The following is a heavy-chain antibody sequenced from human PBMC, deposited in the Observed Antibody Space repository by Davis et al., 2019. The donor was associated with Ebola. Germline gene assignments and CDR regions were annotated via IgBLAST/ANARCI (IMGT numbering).Heavy chain of an antibody. CDR1: GFTFSGSA. CDR3: TSTLGALDY. V-gene: IGHV3-73*01. Sequence: GESLKISCAASGFTFSGSAMPWVRQASGQGLEWVGRIRSKANSYATAYAASVKGRFTISRDDSKNTAYLQMNSLKTEDTAVYYCTSTLGALDYWGQGTLVTVSS. CDR2: IRSKANSYAT. D-gene: IGHD1-26*01. J-gene: IGHJ4*02.